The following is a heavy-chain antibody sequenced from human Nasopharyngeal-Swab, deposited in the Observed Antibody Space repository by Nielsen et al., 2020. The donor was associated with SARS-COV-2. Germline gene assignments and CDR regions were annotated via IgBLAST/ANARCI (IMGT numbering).Heavy chain of an antibody. J-gene: IGHJ3*02. D-gene: IGHD3-3*01. V-gene: IGHV4-59*01. CDR3: ARGGGLGYYDFWSGYSQTSDAFDI. CDR1: GGSISSYY. Sequence: SETLSLTCTVSGGSISSYYWSWIRQPPGKGLEGIGYIYYSGSTNYNPSLKSRVTISVDTSKNQFSLKLSPVTAADTAVYYCARGGGLGYYDFWSGYSQTSDAFDIWGQGTMVTVSS. CDR2: IYYSGST.